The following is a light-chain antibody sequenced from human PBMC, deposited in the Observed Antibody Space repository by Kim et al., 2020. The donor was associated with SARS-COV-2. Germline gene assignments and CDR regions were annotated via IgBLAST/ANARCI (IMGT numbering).Light chain of an antibody. J-gene: IGLJ2*01. V-gene: IGLV3-19*01. CDR3: NSRNSNDNVV. CDR2: GKN. Sequence: VALEQAGRNTCQENSNRSYDVTWYQQKAEQAAILVIYGKNSRPSGIAGRFAGCSAGNAASLTIAGTQAGDEADYYCNSRNSNDNVVFGGGTQLTVL. CDR1: SNRSYD.